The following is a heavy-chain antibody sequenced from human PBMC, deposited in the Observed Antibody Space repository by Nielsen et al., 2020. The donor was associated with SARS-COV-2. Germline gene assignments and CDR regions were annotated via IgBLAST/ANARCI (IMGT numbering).Heavy chain of an antibody. Sequence: GGSLRLSCAASGFTFSSYAMSWVRQAPGKGLEWVSVIYSGGSSTYYADSVKGRFTISRDNSKNTLYLQMNSLRAEDTAVYYCAKDLGGHGYYYYGMDVWGQGTTVTVSS. CDR2: IYSGGSST. V-gene: IGHV3-23*03. CDR1: GFTFSSYA. J-gene: IGHJ6*02. CDR3: AKDLGGHGYYYYGMDV. D-gene: IGHD7-27*01.